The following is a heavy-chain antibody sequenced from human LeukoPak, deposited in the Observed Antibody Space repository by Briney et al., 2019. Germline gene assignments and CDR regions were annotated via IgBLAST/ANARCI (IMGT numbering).Heavy chain of an antibody. CDR1: GFTFSSYA. Sequence: GGSLRLSCAASGFTFSSYAMSWVRQAPGKGLEWVSAISGSGGSTYPADSVKGRFTISRDNSKNTLYLQMNNLRAEDTAVYYCAKDQDVGYYDSSGYYDYWGREPWSPSPQ. V-gene: IGHV3-23*01. D-gene: IGHD3-22*01. J-gene: IGHJ4*02. CDR2: ISGSGGST. CDR3: AKDQDVGYYDSSGYYDY.